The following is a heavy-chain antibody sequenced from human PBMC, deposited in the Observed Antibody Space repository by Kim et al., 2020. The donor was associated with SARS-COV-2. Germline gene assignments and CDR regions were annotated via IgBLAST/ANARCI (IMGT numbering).Heavy chain of an antibody. V-gene: IGHV3-11*01. Sequence: KGRFTISRDTAKNSLYLQMNSLRAEETAVYYCARPEQLWLPKDYYYGMDVWGQGTTVTVSS. D-gene: IGHD5-18*01. J-gene: IGHJ6*02. CDR3: ARPEQLWLPKDYYYGMDV.